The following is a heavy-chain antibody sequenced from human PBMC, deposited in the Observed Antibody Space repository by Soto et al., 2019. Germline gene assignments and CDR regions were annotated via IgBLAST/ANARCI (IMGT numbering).Heavy chain of an antibody. CDR3: ARHNYGSGSTYFDY. Sequence: ASVKVSCKASGYTFTSYGISWVRQAPGQGLEWMGWISAYNGNTNYAQKFQGRVTITADESTSTAYMELSSLRSEDTAVYYCARHNYGSGSTYFDYWGQGTLVTVSS. V-gene: IGHV1-18*01. D-gene: IGHD3-10*01. CDR2: ISAYNGNT. J-gene: IGHJ4*02. CDR1: GYTFTSYG.